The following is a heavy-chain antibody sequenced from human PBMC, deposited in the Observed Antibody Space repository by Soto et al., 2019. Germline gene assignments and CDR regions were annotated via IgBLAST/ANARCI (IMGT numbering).Heavy chain of an antibody. CDR1: GFDFSTHW. D-gene: IGHD1-7*01. Sequence: QPGGSLRLSCAASGFDFSTHWMHWVRQAPGKGLEWVSRIDDDGSSTRYADSVKGRFTISRDNAKNIVYLEMTSLRTEDTAVYFCARRLELPLGASLYYYGMDVWGQGTTVTVSS. V-gene: IGHV3-74*01. J-gene: IGHJ6*02. CDR3: ARRLELPLGASLYYYGMDV. CDR2: IDDDGSST.